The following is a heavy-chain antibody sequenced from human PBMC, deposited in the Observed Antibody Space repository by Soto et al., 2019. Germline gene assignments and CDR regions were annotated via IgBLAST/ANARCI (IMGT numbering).Heavy chain of an antibody. D-gene: IGHD3-10*01. Sequence: SSETLSLTCTVSGGSISSYYWSWIRQPPGKGLEWIGYIYYSGSTYYNPSLKSRVTISVDTSKNQFSLKLSSVTAADTAVYYCASYYYGSGKLDYWGQGTLVTVSS. CDR1: GGSISSYY. J-gene: IGHJ4*02. CDR2: IYYSGST. V-gene: IGHV4-59*08. CDR3: ASYYYGSGKLDY.